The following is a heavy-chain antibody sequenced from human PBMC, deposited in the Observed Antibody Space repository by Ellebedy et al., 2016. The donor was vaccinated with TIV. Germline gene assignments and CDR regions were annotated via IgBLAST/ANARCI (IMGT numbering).Heavy chain of an antibody. CDR1: GFTFSDYA. V-gene: IGHV3-30*04. J-gene: IGHJ1*01. D-gene: IGHD6-13*01. CDR3: ARESALGSSYSFHH. CDR2: ISYDGKNE. Sequence: PGGSLRLSRATSGFTFSDYAFHWVRQAPGKGLEWVAFISYDGKNEEYEDSVTGRLTISRDTFRKKVFLEMNSLRAEETAVYYCARESALGSSYSFHHWGQGTLVTVSS.